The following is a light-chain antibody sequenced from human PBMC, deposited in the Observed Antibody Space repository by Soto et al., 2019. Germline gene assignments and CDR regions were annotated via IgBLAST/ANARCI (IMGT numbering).Light chain of an antibody. Sequence: QSVLTQSSSASASLGSSVKLTCTLSSGYGRYIIAWHQQQPGRAPRYLMKLEANGTYNKGSGVPDRFSGSSSGSDRYLTISNLQSEDEDDYYCETWHSDRWLFGGGTQLTVL. CDR3: ETWHSDRWL. CDR2: LEANGTY. CDR1: SGYGRYI. V-gene: IGLV4-60*03. J-gene: IGLJ3*02.